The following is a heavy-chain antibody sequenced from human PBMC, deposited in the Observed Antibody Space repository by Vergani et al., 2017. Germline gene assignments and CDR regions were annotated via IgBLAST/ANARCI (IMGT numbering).Heavy chain of an antibody. V-gene: IGHV4-61*01. Sequence: QVQLQESGPGLVKPSETLSLTCTVSGGSVSSGSYYWSWIRQPPGKGLEWIGYIYYSGSTNYNPSLKSRVTISVDTSKNQFSLKLSSVTAADTAVYYCARDFGYGFYYGMDVWGQGTTVTVSS. CDR1: GGSVSSGSYY. J-gene: IGHJ6*02. D-gene: IGHD3-10*01. CDR3: ARDFGYGFYYGMDV. CDR2: IYYSGST.